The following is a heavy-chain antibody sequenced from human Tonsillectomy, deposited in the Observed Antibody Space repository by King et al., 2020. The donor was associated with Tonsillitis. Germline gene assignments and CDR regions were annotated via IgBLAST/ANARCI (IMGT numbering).Heavy chain of an antibody. V-gene: IGHV4-31*01. CDR1: GGSISSGGYY. CDR2: IYYSGSI. J-gene: IGHJ6*03. Sequence: QVQLQESGPGLVKPSQTLSLTCTVSGGSISSGGYYWSWIRQHSGKGLEWIGYIYYSGSIYYNPSLKSLVTISLDTSKNQFSLKVRSVTAADTAMYYCARVTRGGSAPYYYHYYMDVWGKGTTVTVSS. D-gene: IGHD3-16*01. CDR3: ARVTRGGSAPYYYHYYMDV.